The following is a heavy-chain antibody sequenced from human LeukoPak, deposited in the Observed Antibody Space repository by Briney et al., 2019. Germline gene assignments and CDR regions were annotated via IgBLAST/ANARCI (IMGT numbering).Heavy chain of an antibody. J-gene: IGHJ5*02. CDR2: ISWNSGSI. V-gene: IGHV3-9*01. Sequence: GGSLRLSCAASGFTFDDYAMHWVRQAPGKGLEWVSGISWNSGSIGYADSVKGRFAISRDNAKNSLYLQMNSLRAEDTALYYCAKDSSCYYDSSGLFDPWGQGTLVTVSS. D-gene: IGHD3-22*01. CDR3: AKDSSCYYDSSGLFDP. CDR1: GFTFDDYA.